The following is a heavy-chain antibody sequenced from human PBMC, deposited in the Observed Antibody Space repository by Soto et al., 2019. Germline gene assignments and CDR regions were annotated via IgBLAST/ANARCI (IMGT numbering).Heavy chain of an antibody. D-gene: IGHD6-19*01. CDR3: ARDRPKAGAGPTDFDY. Sequence: GGSLRLSCAASGFTFSSYGMHWVRQAPGKGLEWVAVIWYDGSNKYYADSVKGRFTISRDNSKNTLYLQMNSLRAEDTAVYYCARDRPKAGAGPTDFDYWGQGTLVTVSS. CDR2: IWYDGSNK. V-gene: IGHV3-33*01. J-gene: IGHJ4*02. CDR1: GFTFSSYG.